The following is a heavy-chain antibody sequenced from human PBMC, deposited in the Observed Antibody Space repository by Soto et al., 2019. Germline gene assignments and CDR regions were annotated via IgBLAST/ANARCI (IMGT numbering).Heavy chain of an antibody. CDR3: ARGHTSYGTPNAFDI. V-gene: IGHV4-30-2*01. CDR2: IYHSGST. CDR1: GGSISSGGYS. D-gene: IGHD5-18*01. Sequence: QLQLQESGSGLAKPSQTLSLTCAVSGGSISSGGYSWSWIRQPPGKGLEWIGYIYHSGSTYYNPSLKSRVTISVDRSKNQFSLKLSSVTAADTAVYYCARGHTSYGTPNAFDIWGQGTMVTVSS. J-gene: IGHJ3*02.